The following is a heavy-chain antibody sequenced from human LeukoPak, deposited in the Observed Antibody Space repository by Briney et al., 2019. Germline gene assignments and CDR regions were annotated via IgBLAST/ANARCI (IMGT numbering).Heavy chain of an antibody. J-gene: IGHJ4*02. CDR1: GFTFSSYG. V-gene: IGHV3-30*02. CDR3: AKISGYYPFDY. D-gene: IGHD3-22*01. CDR2: TRYDGNIK. Sequence: GGSLRLSCAASGFTFSSYGMHWVRQAPGKGLEWVAFTRYDGNIKYYADSVKGRFTISRDNSKNTVYLQMDSLRAEDTALYYCAKISGYYPFDYWGQGTLVTVSS.